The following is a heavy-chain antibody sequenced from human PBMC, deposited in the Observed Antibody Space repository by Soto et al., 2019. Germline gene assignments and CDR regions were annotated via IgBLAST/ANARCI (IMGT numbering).Heavy chain of an antibody. CDR3: ARWYYDILTGSRGNWFDP. D-gene: IGHD3-9*01. J-gene: IGHJ5*02. CDR2: IYHSGST. V-gene: IGHV4-30-2*01. Sequence: TSETLSLTCAVSGGSISSGGYSWSWIRQPPGKGLEWIGYIYHSGSTYYNPSLKSRVTISVDRSKNQFSLKLSSVTAADTAVYYCARWYYDILTGSRGNWFDPWGQGTLVTVSS. CDR1: GGSISSGGYS.